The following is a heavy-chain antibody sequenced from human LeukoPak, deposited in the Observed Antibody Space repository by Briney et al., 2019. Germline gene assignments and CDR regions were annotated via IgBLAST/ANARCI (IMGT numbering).Heavy chain of an antibody. CDR3: AKFPAAGADY. CDR1: GFTVSSNY. V-gene: IGHV3-30*02. D-gene: IGHD6-13*01. J-gene: IGHJ4*02. Sequence: GGSLRLSCTASGFTVSSNYMSWVRQAPGKGLEWVAFIRYDGSNKYYADSVKGRFTISRDNSKNTLYLQMNSLRAEDTAVYYCAKFPAAGADYRGQGTLVTVSS. CDR2: IRYDGSNK.